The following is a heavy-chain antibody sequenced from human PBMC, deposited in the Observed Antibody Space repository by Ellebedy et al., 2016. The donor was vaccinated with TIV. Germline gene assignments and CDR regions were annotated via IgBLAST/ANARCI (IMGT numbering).Heavy chain of an antibody. V-gene: IGHV1-2*02. CDR2: INPNSGGT. CDR1: GYTFTGYY. D-gene: IGHD4-17*01. J-gene: IGHJ6*02. Sequence: ASVKVSCKASGYTFTGYYMHWVRQAPGQGLEWMGWINPNSGGTNYAQKFQGRVTMTRDTSISTAYMELSRLRSDDTAVYYCARSLRPGGDYDYYYYGMDVWGQGTTVTVSS. CDR3: ARSLRPGGDYDYYYYGMDV.